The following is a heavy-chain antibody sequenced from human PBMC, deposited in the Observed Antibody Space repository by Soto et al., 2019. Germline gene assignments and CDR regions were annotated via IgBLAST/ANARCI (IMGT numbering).Heavy chain of an antibody. CDR3: ARTHCSSTSCYAFGYYYYGMDV. CDR1: GFTFSSYS. CDR2: ISSSSSTI. Sequence: PGGSLRLSCAASGFTFSSYSMNWVRQAPGKGLEWVSYISSSSSTIYYADSVKGRFTISRDNAKNSLYLQMNSLRDEDTAVYYCARTHCSSTSCYAFGYYYYGMDVWGQGTTVTVSS. D-gene: IGHD2-2*01. J-gene: IGHJ6*02. V-gene: IGHV3-48*02.